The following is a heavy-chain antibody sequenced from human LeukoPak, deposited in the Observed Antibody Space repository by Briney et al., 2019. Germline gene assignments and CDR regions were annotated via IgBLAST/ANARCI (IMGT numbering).Heavy chain of an antibody. CDR2: IYQSGDT. Sequence: SETLSLTCVVSGYSRSSTYYWGWIRQPPGKGLEGIGNIYQSGDTYYNPSLKSRVTISVDTSKNQFSLNVSSVTAADTAVYYCARGRGHYSGRYSVMVYMDVWGKGTTVTVSS. V-gene: IGHV4-38-2*01. D-gene: IGHD1-26*01. J-gene: IGHJ6*03. CDR1: GYSRSSTYY. CDR3: ARGRGHYSGRYSVMVYMDV.